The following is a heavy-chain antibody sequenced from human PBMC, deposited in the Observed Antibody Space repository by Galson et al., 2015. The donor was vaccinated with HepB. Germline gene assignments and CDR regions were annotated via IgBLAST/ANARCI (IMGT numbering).Heavy chain of an antibody. CDR1: GFTFSNFW. V-gene: IGHV3-74*01. CDR2: IKSDGSSA. CDR3: ARGRVTDDSDGYGHFDY. D-gene: IGHD3-22*01. Sequence: SLRLSCAASGFTFSNFWMHWVRQAPGKGLMWVSCIKSDGSSASYADSVRGRFTISRDNAKNTLYLQMNSLRAEDTAVYYCARGRVTDDSDGYGHFDYWGQGTLVTVSS. J-gene: IGHJ4*02.